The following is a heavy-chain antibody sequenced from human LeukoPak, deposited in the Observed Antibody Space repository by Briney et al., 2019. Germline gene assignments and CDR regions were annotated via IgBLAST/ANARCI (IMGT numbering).Heavy chain of an antibody. CDR2: IYHSGGT. V-gene: IGHV4-38-2*02. J-gene: IGHJ3*02. CDR1: GYSISSGYY. Sequence: SETLSLTCTVSGYSISSGYYWGWIRQPPGKGLEWIGSIYHSGGTYYNPSLQSRVTISVDTSKNQFSLKLSSVTAADTAVYYCARSRAKYSSTAFDIWGQGTMVTVSS. CDR3: ARSRAKYSSTAFDI. D-gene: IGHD6-13*01.